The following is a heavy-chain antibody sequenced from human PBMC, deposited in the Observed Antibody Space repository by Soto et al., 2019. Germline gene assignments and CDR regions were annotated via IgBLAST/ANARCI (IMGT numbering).Heavy chain of an antibody. CDR2: IYWDDDK. CDR3: AHSHNDDSSGYRAYNWFDP. D-gene: IGHD3-22*01. J-gene: IGHJ5*02. Sequence: SGPTLVNPTQTLTLTCTFSGFSLSTSGVGVGWIRQPPGKALEWLALIYWDDDKRYSPSLKSRLTITKDTSKNQVVLTMTNMEPVDTATYYCAHSHNDDSSGYRAYNWFDPWGQGTLVTVSS. CDR1: GFSLSTSGVG. V-gene: IGHV2-5*02.